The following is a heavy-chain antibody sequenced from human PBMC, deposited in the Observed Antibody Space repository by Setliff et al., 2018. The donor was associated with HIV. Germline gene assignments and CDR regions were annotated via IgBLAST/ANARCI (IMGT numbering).Heavy chain of an antibody. D-gene: IGHD3-10*01. CDR1: GGTFSSYA. J-gene: IGHJ3*02. V-gene: IGHV1-69*13. CDR2: IIPIFGTA. CDR3: ARDQGWVTMVRGEDAFDI. Sequence: GASVKVSCKASGGTFSSYAISWVRQAPGQGLEWMGGIIPIFGTANYAQKFQGRVTITADESTSTAYMELSRLRSDDTAVYYCARDQGWVTMVRGEDAFDIWGQGTMVTVSS.